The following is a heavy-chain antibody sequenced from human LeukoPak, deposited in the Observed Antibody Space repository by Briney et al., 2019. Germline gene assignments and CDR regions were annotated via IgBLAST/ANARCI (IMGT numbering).Heavy chain of an antibody. J-gene: IGHJ4*02. CDR2: IYYTGST. D-gene: IGHD6-13*01. V-gene: IGHV4-59*01. CDR3: VRNLIPEQLVLNF. Sequence: GSLRLSCAASGFTFSSYSMNWVRQAPGKGLEWIGYIYYTGSTNKNPSLKSRVTMSVDTSKNQFSLNLKSVTPEDTAVYYCVRNLIPEQLVLNFWGQGILVTVSS. CDR1: GFTFSSYS.